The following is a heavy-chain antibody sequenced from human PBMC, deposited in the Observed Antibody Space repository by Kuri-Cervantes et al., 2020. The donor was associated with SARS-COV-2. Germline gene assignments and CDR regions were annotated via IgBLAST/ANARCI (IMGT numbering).Heavy chain of an antibody. J-gene: IGHJ6*03. CDR3: ARDLRNTVVTPNYYYYYYMDV. CDR2: IYHSGST. D-gene: IGHD4-23*01. CDR1: GGSISSGGYS. Sequence: SETLSLTCAVSGGSISSGGYSWSWIRQPPGKGLEWIGYIYHSGSTYYNPSLKSRVTISVDRSKNQFSLKLSSVTAADTAVYYCARDLRNTVVTPNYYYYYYMDVWGKGTTVTVSS. V-gene: IGHV4-30-2*01.